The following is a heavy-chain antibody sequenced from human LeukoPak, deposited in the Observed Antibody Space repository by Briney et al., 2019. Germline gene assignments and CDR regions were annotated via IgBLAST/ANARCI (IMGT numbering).Heavy chain of an antibody. J-gene: IGHJ2*01. Sequence: GGSLTLSCTASGFTFNTYWMGWVRQAPGKGLEWVADIKEAGSDKYSVDSVKGRFTISRDNTKNSLYLHMDSLRAEDTAVYYCARDTYRFFDLWGRGTLVTVSS. CDR2: IKEAGSDK. V-gene: IGHV3-7*01. CDR1: GFTFNTYW. CDR3: ARDTYRFFDL.